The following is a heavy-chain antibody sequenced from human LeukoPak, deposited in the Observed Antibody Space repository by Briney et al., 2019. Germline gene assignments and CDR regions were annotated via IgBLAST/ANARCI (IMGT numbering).Heavy chain of an antibody. Sequence: PSETLSLTCTVSGGSISSSSYYWGWIRQPPGKGLEWIGEINHSGSTNYNPSLKSRVTISVDTSKNQFSLKLSSVTAADTAVYYCARRVVVVPAAMFWRNYFDYWGQGTLVTVSS. CDR1: GGSISSSSYY. J-gene: IGHJ4*02. CDR2: INHSGST. D-gene: IGHD2-2*01. V-gene: IGHV4-39*07. CDR3: ARRVVVVPAAMFWRNYFDY.